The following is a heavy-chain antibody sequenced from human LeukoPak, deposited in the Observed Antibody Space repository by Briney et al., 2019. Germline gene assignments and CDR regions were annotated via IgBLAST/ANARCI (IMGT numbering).Heavy chain of an antibody. CDR2: IYYSGST. CDR3: ARAPESNWFDP. J-gene: IGHJ5*02. Sequence: SETLSLTCTVSGDSISSYYWSRIRQPPGKGLEWIGYIYYSGSTYYNPSLKSRVTISVDTSKNQFSLKLSSVTAADTAVYYCARAPESNWFDPWGQGTLVTVSS. D-gene: IGHD1-14*01. CDR1: GDSISSYY. V-gene: IGHV4-59*12.